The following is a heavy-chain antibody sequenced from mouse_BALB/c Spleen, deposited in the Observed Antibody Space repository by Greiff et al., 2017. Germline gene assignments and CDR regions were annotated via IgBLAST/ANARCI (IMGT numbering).Heavy chain of an antibody. Sequence: VQLQQSGPELVKPGASVKMSCKASGYTFTSYVMHWVKQTPVHGLEWIGAIDPETGGTAYNQKFKGKATLTADKSSSTAYMELRSLTSEDSAVYYCTRSVTGTAWFAYWGQGTLVTVSA. CDR3: TRSVTGTAWFAY. D-gene: IGHD4-1*01. J-gene: IGHJ3*01. CDR1: GYTFTSYV. V-gene: IGHV1-15*01. CDR2: IDPETGGT.